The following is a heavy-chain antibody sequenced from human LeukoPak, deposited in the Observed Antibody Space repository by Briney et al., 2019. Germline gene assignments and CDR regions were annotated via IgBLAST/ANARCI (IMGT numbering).Heavy chain of an antibody. CDR1: GFTFTDYA. D-gene: IGHD1-26*01. J-gene: IGHJ4*02. CDR3: AKDGAQPGFYFDL. Sequence: GGSLRLSCIGSGFTFTDYAMTWVRQAPGKGLEWVSAISDGGDPAYYADSVRGRFTISRDNLRNIFYLQMHSLRAEDTAVYFCAKDGAQPGFYFDLWGQGALVTVSS. V-gene: IGHV3-23*01. CDR2: ISDGGDPA.